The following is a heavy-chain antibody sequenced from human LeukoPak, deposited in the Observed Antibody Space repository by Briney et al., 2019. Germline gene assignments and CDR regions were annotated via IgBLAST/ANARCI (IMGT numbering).Heavy chain of an antibody. CDR2: ISYDGSNK. CDR1: GFTFSSYW. Sequence: PGGSLRLSCAASGFTFSSYWMHWVRQAPGKGLEWVAVISYDGSNKYYADSVKGRFTISRDNSKNTLYLQMNSLRAEDTAVYYCARESSPTASFDYWGQGTLVTVSS. J-gene: IGHJ4*02. D-gene: IGHD6-13*01. CDR3: ARESSPTASFDY. V-gene: IGHV3-30*03.